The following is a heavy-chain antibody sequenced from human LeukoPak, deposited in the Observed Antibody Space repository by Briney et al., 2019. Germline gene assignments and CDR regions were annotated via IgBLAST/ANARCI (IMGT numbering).Heavy chain of an antibody. CDR1: GYSISSGYY. J-gene: IGHJ4*02. CDR2: IYHSGST. Sequence: PSETLSLTCTVSGYSISSGYYWGWIRQPPGKGLEWIGSIYHSGSTYYNASLQSRVTISIDTSKNQFSLRLSSVTAADTAMYFCAKSGGYGPIDYWGQGTLVTVSS. V-gene: IGHV4-38-2*02. D-gene: IGHD1-26*01. CDR3: AKSGGYGPIDY.